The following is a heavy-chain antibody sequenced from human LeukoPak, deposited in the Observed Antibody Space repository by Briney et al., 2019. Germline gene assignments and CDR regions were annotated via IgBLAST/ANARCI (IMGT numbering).Heavy chain of an antibody. CDR2: ILYDGSKK. V-gene: IGHV3-30*18. J-gene: IGHJ4*02. D-gene: IGHD3-3*01. Sequence: GKSLRLSCVPSGFIFTNYAMHWVRQAPGKGLEWVASILYDGSKKYYADSVKGRFSIYRDNSNYTLFLQMNSLRAEDTAVYYCAKTRRITIFGGSLDYWGQGTLVTVSS. CDR1: GFIFTNYA. CDR3: AKTRRITIFGGSLDY.